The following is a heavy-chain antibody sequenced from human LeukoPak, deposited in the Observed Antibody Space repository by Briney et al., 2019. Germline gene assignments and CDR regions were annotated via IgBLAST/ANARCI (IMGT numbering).Heavy chain of an antibody. V-gene: IGHV5-10-1*01. Sequence: GESLQISCKGSGYSFTSYWISWVRQMPGKGLEWMGRIDPSDSYTNYSPSFQGHVTISADKSISTAYLQWSSLKASDTAMYYCARGEGSVVPAAMDDFYYYYYGMDVWGQGTTVTVSS. J-gene: IGHJ6*02. CDR3: ARGEGSVVPAAMDDFYYYYYGMDV. CDR2: IDPSDSYT. D-gene: IGHD2-2*01. CDR1: GYSFTSYW.